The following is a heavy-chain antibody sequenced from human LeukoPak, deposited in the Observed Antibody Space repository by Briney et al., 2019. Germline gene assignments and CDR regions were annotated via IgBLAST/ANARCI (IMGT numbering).Heavy chain of an antibody. Sequence: GGSLRLSCATSGFTFSSSWMSWVRQAPGKGLEWVANIKQDGSEKYYMDSVKGRFTISRDNARNSLYLQMNSLRAEDTAVYYCAKERPSGSSGWYDDFFDYWGQGTLVTVPS. J-gene: IGHJ4*02. CDR2: IKQDGSEK. CDR1: GFTFSSSW. D-gene: IGHD6-19*01. V-gene: IGHV3-7*03. CDR3: AKERPSGSSGWYDDFFDY.